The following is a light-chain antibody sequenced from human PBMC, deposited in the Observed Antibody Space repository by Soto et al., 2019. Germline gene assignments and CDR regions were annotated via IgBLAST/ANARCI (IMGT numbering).Light chain of an antibody. Sequence: EIVLTQSPGTLSMSPGERGILSCRASQSVRNNYLAWYQQKPGQAPRLLIYGASSRVTGIPDRFSGSGSGTDFTLTISRLEPEDFAMYYCQQYANSPTTFGQGTKVKIK. CDR1: QSVRNNY. J-gene: IGKJ1*01. CDR3: QQYANSPTT. V-gene: IGKV3-20*01. CDR2: GAS.